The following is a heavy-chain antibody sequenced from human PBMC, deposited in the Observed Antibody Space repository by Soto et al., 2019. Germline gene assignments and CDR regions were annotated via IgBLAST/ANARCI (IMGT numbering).Heavy chain of an antibody. J-gene: IGHJ5*02. CDR1: GGSISIGDYY. CDR3: AREEGGGYDHRWFDP. CDR2: IYYSGGT. Sequence: QVQLQESGPGLVKPSQTLSLTCTVSGGSISIGDYYWSWIRQHPGKGLEWIGYIYYSGGTYYNPSLKSRVTLSXXXSXXQFSLKLTSVTAADTAVYYCAREEGGGYDHRWFDPWGQGTLVTVSS. D-gene: IGHD5-12*01. V-gene: IGHV4-31*03.